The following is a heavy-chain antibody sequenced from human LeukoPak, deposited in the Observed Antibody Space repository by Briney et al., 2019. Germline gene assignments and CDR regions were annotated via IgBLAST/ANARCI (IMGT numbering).Heavy chain of an antibody. CDR2: IKPDGGEK. J-gene: IGHJ4*02. D-gene: IGHD6-13*01. CDR3: ASGYSSSWATFDY. CDR1: GFTFDDYA. V-gene: IGHV3-7*01. Sequence: GGSLRLSCAASGFTFDDYAMHWVRQAPGKGLEWVANIKPDGGEKYYLDSVKGRFTISRDNTKNSLYLQMSSLRADDTAVYYCASGYSSSWATFDYWGQGTLVTVSS.